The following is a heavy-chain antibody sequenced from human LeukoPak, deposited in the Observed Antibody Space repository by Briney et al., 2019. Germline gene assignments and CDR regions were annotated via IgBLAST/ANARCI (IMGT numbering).Heavy chain of an antibody. V-gene: IGHV1-18*01. Sequence: ASVKVSCKASGYTFTSYGISWVRQAPGQGLEWMGWISAYSGNTNYAQKLQGRVTMTTDTSTSTAYMELRSLRSDDTAVYYCARRRDGYNHNWFDPWGQGTLVTVSS. CDR2: ISAYSGNT. J-gene: IGHJ5*02. CDR3: ARRRDGYNHNWFDP. CDR1: GYTFTSYG. D-gene: IGHD5-24*01.